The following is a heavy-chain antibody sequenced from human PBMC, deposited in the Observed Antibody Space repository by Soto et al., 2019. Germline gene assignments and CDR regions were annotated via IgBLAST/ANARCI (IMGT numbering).Heavy chain of an antibody. J-gene: IGHJ4*02. CDR1: GFTFSSYA. Sequence: GGSLRLSCAASGFTFSSYAMSWVRQAPGKGLEWVSAISGSGGSTYYADSVKGRFTISRDNSKNTLYLQMNSLRAEDTAVYYCAKGGDYDFWSGQSQTNYYFDYWGQGTLVTVSS. V-gene: IGHV3-23*01. CDR3: AKGGDYDFWSGQSQTNYYFDY. CDR2: ISGSGGST. D-gene: IGHD3-3*01.